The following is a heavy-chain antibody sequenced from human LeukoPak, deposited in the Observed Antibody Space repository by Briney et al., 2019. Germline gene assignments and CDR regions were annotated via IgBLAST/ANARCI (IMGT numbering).Heavy chain of an antibody. Sequence: PSETLSLTCTVSGGSINNYYWSWIRQTPGQVPEWIGYIYYSGGTNYNPSLKSRVTISVDTSKKQFSLKLTSVTAADTAIYYCARIMGTAWDMDVWGQGTTVTVSS. D-gene: IGHD2-8*01. J-gene: IGHJ6*02. V-gene: IGHV4-59*01. CDR2: IYYSGGT. CDR1: GGSINNYY. CDR3: ARIMGTAWDMDV.